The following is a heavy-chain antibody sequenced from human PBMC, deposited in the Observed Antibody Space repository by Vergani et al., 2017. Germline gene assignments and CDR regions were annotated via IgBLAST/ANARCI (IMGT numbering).Heavy chain of an antibody. V-gene: IGHV5-10-1*03. CDR2: FDPSDSYT. Sequence: EVQLVQSGAEVKKPGESLRISCKGSGYSFTSYWISWVRQMPGKGLEWMGRFDPSDSYTNYSPSFQGHVTISADKSISTAYLQWSSLKASDTAMYYCARLPDYDFWSGTMNDAFDIWGQGTMVTVSS. J-gene: IGHJ3*02. D-gene: IGHD3-3*01. CDR3: ARLPDYDFWSGTMNDAFDI. CDR1: GYSFTSYW.